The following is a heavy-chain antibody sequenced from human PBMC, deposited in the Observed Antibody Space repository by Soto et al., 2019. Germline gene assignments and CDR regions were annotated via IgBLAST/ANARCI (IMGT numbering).Heavy chain of an antibody. CDR1: GCSISGGVHS. J-gene: IGHJ2*01. D-gene: IGHD2-8*01. V-gene: IGHV4-30-4*01. Sequence: QVQLQESGPGLVKPSETLSLTCTVSGCSISGGVHSWSWIRQPPGKGLEWIGHIFDSGSTYYNPSLKSRITISVDTSKNQFALRLSTVTAADTAVYYCAREIMPLTNDWYFDLWGRGTLVTVSS. CDR2: IFDSGST. CDR3: AREIMPLTNDWYFDL.